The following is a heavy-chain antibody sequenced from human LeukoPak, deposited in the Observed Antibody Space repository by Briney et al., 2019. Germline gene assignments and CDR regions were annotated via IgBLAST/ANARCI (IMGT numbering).Heavy chain of an antibody. V-gene: IGHV3-30*02. Sequence: GGSLRLSCVASGFSFASYDIHWVRQAPGKGLGWVTFIESDGSKEYYADSVKGRFTISRDNSMNTVNVQMNSLRPEDTAVYYCAKEGSGWYYLDYWGQGTVVTVSA. CDR2: IESDGSKE. J-gene: IGHJ4*02. CDR3: AKEGSGWYYLDY. CDR1: GFSFASYD. D-gene: IGHD6-19*01.